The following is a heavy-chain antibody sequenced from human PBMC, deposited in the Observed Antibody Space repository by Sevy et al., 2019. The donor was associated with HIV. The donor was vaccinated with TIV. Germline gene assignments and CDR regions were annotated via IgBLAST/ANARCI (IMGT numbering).Heavy chain of an antibody. CDR2: FDPEDGDPEDGKT. CDR1: GYTLAKFS. Sequence: ASVKVSCKVSGYTLAKFSIDWVRQAPGKGLEWMTSFDPEDGDPEDGKTIYAQKFLGRVTMTEDTSTDTAYMELSSLRSDDTAVHYCATTKDYYDSSGYPFDYWGQGTLVTVSS. D-gene: IGHD3-22*01. J-gene: IGHJ4*02. V-gene: IGHV1-24*01. CDR3: ATTKDYYDSSGYPFDY.